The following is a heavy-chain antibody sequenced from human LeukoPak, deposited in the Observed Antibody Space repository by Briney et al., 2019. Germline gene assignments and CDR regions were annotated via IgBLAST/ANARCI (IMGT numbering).Heavy chain of an antibody. CDR1: GFTFSSYS. Sequence: GGSLRLSCAASGFTFSSYSMNWVRQAPGKGLEWVSSISSSSSYIYYADSVKGRFTISRDNAKNSLYLQMNSLRAEDTAVYYCARDRIQLWLNHFDYWGQGTLVTVST. V-gene: IGHV3-21*01. CDR2: ISSSSSYI. CDR3: ARDRIQLWLNHFDY. D-gene: IGHD5-18*01. J-gene: IGHJ4*02.